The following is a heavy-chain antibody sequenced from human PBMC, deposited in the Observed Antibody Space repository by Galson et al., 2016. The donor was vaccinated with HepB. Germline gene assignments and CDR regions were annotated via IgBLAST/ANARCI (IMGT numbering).Heavy chain of an antibody. V-gene: IGHV3-23*01. D-gene: IGHD6-13*01. CDR2: IVGSGDHT. J-gene: IGHJ4*02. CDR1: GFTFNIYA. CDR3: TRSNHIGAPGVFDF. Sequence: SLRLPCAGSGFTFNIYAMSWARQAPGRGLEWVSGIVGSGDHTDYAASVGGRFAISRDNSKNTLYLQMSSLRAGDTAVYYCTRSNHIGAPGVFDFWGQGALVTVSS.